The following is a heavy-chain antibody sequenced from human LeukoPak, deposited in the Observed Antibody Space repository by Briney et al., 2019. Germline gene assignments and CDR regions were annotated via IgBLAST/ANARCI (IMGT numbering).Heavy chain of an antibody. CDR1: GFTFSSYG. Sequence: GGSLRLSCAASGFTFSSYGMHWVRQAPGKGLVWVSRINSDESSTSYADSVKGRFTISRDNAKNTLYLQMNSLRAEDTAVYYCARVGAAARPLDYWGQGTLVTVSS. V-gene: IGHV3-74*01. CDR2: INSDESST. D-gene: IGHD6-6*01. CDR3: ARVGAAARPLDY. J-gene: IGHJ4*02.